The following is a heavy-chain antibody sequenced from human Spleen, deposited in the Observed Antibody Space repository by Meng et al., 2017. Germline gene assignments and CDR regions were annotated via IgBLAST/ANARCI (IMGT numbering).Heavy chain of an antibody. Sequence: ASVKVSCKASGYTFISYYIHWVRQAPGQGLEWMGMVNPGNSGRNYAQNFQGRVTLTRDTSTSTVYMELSSLTSEDTAVYYCARDLDYGAPAWWGQGTLVTVSS. CDR1: GYTFISYY. CDR2: VNPGNSGR. CDR3: ARDLDYGAPAW. V-gene: IGHV1-46*01. J-gene: IGHJ4*02. D-gene: IGHD4-17*01.